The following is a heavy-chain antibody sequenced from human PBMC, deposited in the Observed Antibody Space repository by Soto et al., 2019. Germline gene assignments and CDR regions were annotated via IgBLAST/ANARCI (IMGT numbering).Heavy chain of an antibody. CDR3: ARQDGSDIVVVPAALDV. J-gene: IGHJ6*04. D-gene: IGHD2-2*01. V-gene: IGHV3-53*04. CDR2: ICSGGST. Sequence: GGSLRLSCAASGFTVSSNYMSWVRQAPGKGLEWVSVICSGGSTYYADSVKGRFTISRHNSKNTLYLQMNSLRAEDTAVYYCARQDGSDIVVVPAALDVWGKGTKVTVSS. CDR1: GFTVSSNY.